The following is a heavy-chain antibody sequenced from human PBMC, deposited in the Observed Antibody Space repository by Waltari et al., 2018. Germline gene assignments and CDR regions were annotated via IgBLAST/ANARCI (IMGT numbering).Heavy chain of an antibody. Sequence: EVQLVVSGGALVQPGGSLRVSVAASGFTVYTTYMSWVRQAPGKGLEWVSVIYNGGSIYYADSVKGRFTISGDNSKNMVYLQMNSLRADDTGVYYCARDGEYSGGYGFDYWGQGTLVTVSS. CDR1: GFTVYTTY. J-gene: IGHJ4*02. V-gene: IGHV3-66*01. D-gene: IGHD5-18*01. CDR2: IYNGGSI. CDR3: ARDGEYSGGYGFDY.